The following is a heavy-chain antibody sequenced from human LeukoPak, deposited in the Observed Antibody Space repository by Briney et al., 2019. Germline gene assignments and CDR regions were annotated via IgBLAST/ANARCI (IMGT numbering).Heavy chain of an antibody. J-gene: IGHJ4*02. CDR3: AKDRSPRYSGYENYFDY. CDR2: ISGSGGST. Sequence: GGSLTLSCAASGFTISSYAMSWIRQAPGKGLEWVSPISGSGGSTYYADSVKGRFTISRDNSKNTLYLQMNSLRAEDTAVYYCAKDRSPRYSGYENYFDYWGQGTLVTVSS. CDR1: GFTISSYA. V-gene: IGHV3-23*01. D-gene: IGHD5-12*01.